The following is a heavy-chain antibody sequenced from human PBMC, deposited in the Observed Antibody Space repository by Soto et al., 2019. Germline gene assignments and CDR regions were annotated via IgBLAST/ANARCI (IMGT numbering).Heavy chain of an antibody. Sequence: LRLSCEAAGFSFEIYHMNWVRQAPGKGLEWVSSISSDSDSIFYGDSVKGRFIISRDNAKNSLFLQMNNLSGDDTAVYYCARQRFGSFSGSYVFGLWGQGTPVTVSS. CDR3: ARQRFGSFSGSYVFGL. CDR2: ISSDSDSI. V-gene: IGHV3-21*01. CDR1: GFSFEIYH. D-gene: IGHD3-16*01. J-gene: IGHJ4*02.